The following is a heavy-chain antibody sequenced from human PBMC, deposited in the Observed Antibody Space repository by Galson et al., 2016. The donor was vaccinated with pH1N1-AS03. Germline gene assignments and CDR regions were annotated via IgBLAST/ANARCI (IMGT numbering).Heavy chain of an antibody. CDR1: GGSISSGSFY. V-gene: IGHV4-61*02. D-gene: IGHD3-10*01. J-gene: IGHJ4*02. CDR3: AREDYNTEFEMVIDY. CDR2: IYTTGST. Sequence: TLSLTCTVSGGSISSGSFYWSWIRQPAGKGLEWIGRIYTTGSTNYNPSLKSRVTISIDTSKNQFSLKLNSMTAADTAMYYCAREDYNTEFEMVIDYWGRGTLITVSS.